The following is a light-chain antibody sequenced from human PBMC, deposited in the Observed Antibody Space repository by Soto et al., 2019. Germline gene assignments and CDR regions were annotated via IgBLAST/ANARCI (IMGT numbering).Light chain of an antibody. CDR1: QGTSNY. V-gene: IGKV1-27*01. J-gene: IGKJ4*01. CDR2: AAS. Sequence: DSQKTQSPSSLSAYEEDRDTITCRASQGTSNYLAWYQQKPGKVPKLLIYAASTFQSGVQSRFSGSGSGTDFTLTINSLQPEDGTTYSCQEYNSAPTFGGGTKVDI. CDR3: QEYNSAPT.